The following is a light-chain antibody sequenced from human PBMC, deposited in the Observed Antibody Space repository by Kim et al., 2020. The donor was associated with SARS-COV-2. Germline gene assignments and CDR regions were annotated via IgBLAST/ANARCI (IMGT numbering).Light chain of an antibody. Sequence: GQGVPISCSGSNSNIGSNAVNWYQQLPRTAPKLLIYTDNQRPSGVPDRFSGSKSGTSASLAISGLQSADEADYFCAVWDDSLNGPVFGGGTQLTVL. J-gene: IGLJ2*01. V-gene: IGLV1-44*01. CDR2: TDN. CDR3: AVWDDSLNGPV. CDR1: NSNIGSNA.